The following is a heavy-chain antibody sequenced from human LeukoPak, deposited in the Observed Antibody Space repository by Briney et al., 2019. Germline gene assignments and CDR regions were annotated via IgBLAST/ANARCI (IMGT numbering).Heavy chain of an antibody. D-gene: IGHD3-9*01. CDR1: GFTLGDYA. J-gene: IGHJ4*02. Sequence: AGGSLRLSCTASGFTLGDYAMSWVRQAPGKGLEWVGFIRRKAYDGTTEYAASVKGRFTISRDDSKSIAYLQMNSLKTEDTAVHYCTRDRGLFRDILTGYYTEGADYWGQGTLVTVSS. V-gene: IGHV3-49*04. CDR3: TRDRGLFRDILTGYYTEGADY. CDR2: IRRKAYDGTT.